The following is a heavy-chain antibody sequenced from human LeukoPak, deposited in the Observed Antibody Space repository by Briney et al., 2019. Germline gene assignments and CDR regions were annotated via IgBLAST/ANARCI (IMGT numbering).Heavy chain of an antibody. Sequence: SETLSLTCTVSGGSISCYYWSWIRQPPGKGLEWIGYMYYSGSTNYNPSTNYHPSLKSRVTISIDTSKNQFSLKLSSVTAADTAVYYWARMSPRLRRLTVTTSKGFDYWGQGTLVTVSS. CDR3: ARMSPRLRRLTVTTSKGFDY. J-gene: IGHJ4*02. CDR2: MYYSGST. V-gene: IGHV4-59*12. D-gene: IGHD4-17*01. CDR1: GGSISCYY.